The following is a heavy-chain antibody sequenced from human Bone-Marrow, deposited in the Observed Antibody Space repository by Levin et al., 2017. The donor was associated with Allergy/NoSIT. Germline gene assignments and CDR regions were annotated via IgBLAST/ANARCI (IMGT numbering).Heavy chain of an antibody. CDR2: IGSGGYT. CDR1: GFTFSRYD. J-gene: IGHJ4*02. V-gene: IGHV3-13*01. D-gene: IGHD6-19*01. Sequence: GGSLRLSCAASGFTFSRYDMHWVRQATGKGLEWVSGIGSGGYTYYAASVKGRFTISRENAKNSLYLQMNSLTAGDTAVYYCATGLSGWDYWGQGTLVTVSS. CDR3: ATGLSGWDY.